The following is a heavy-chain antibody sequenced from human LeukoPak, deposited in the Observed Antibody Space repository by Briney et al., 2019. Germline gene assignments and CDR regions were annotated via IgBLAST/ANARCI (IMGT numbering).Heavy chain of an antibody. Sequence: PSETLSLTCTVSGGSINNYYWSWIRQPPGKGLEWIGNIYYSGSTNYNPSLKSRVTISVDTSKNQFSLKLSSVTAADTAVYYCAREDHTAMVDSWGQGTLVTVSS. CDR2: IYYSGST. V-gene: IGHV4-59*01. J-gene: IGHJ4*02. CDR3: AREDHTAMVDS. D-gene: IGHD5-18*01. CDR1: GGSINNYY.